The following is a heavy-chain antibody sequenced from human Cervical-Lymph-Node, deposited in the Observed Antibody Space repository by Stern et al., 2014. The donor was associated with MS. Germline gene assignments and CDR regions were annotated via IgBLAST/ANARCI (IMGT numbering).Heavy chain of an antibody. CDR2: ISSGSSTI. J-gene: IGHJ4*02. V-gene: IGHV3-48*02. D-gene: IGHD1-26*01. Sequence: VQLVESGGGLVQPGGSLRLSCAASGFTFSDSSMNWVRQAPGKGLECISYISSGSSTIYYADSVKGRFTISRDNAKNSLYLQMNSLRDEDTAVYYCVRENRGELPYWGQGTLVTVSS. CDR3: VRENRGELPY. CDR1: GFTFSDSS.